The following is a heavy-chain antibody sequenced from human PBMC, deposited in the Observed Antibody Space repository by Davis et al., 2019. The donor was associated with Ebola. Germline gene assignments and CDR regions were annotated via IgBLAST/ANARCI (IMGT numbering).Heavy chain of an antibody. Sequence: PGGSLRLSCAASGFTFSSYWMSWVRQAPGKGLEWVANIKPDGTFRDYLAAVRGRFTISRDNAQNSLDLQMNTLRAEDTAVYFSAKHGTPTAIGGQGTLVTVSS. J-gene: IGHJ4*02. CDR1: GFTFSSYW. CDR3: AKHGTPTAI. CDR2: IKPDGTFR. V-gene: IGHV3-7*03. D-gene: IGHD2-2*01.